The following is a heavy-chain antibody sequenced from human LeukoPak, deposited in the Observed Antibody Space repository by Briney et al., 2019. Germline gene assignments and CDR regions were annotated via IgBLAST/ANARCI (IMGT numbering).Heavy chain of an antibody. CDR2: INPNSGGT. CDR1: GYTFTGYY. D-gene: IGHD2-2*01. J-gene: IGHJ4*02. Sequence: ASVKVSCKASGYTFTGYYMHRVRQAPGQGLEWMGWINPNSGGTNYAQKFQGRVTMTRDTSISTAYMELSRLRSDDTAVYYCARSYCSSTSCYGFGVDYWGQGTLVTVSS. CDR3: ARSYCSSTSCYGFGVDY. V-gene: IGHV1-2*02.